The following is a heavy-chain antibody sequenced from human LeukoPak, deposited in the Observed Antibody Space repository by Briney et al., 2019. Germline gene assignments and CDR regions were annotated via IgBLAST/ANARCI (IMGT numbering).Heavy chain of an antibody. J-gene: IGHJ4*02. D-gene: IGHD3-10*01. CDR3: ARDGGPITMVRGATDY. Sequence: PSQTLSLTCAVSGGSISSGGYSWSWIRQPPGKGLEWIGYIYHSGSTYYNPSLKSRVTISVDTSKNQFSLKLSSVTAADTAVYYCARDGGPITMVRGATDYWGQGTLVTVSS. V-gene: IGHV4-30-2*01. CDR1: GGSISSGGYS. CDR2: IYHSGST.